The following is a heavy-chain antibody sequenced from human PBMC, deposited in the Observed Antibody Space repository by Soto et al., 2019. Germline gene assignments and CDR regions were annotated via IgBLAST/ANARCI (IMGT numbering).Heavy chain of an antibody. D-gene: IGHD3-10*01. CDR3: ARARREGSRWFGELLGYYFDY. Sequence: SETLSLTCTVSGGSISSYYWSWIRQPPGKGLEWIGYIYYSGSTNYNPSLKSRVTISVDTSKNQFSLKLSSVTAADTAVYYCARARREGSRWFGELLGYYFDYWGQGTLVTVSS. J-gene: IGHJ4*02. CDR2: IYYSGST. CDR1: GGSISSYY. V-gene: IGHV4-59*01.